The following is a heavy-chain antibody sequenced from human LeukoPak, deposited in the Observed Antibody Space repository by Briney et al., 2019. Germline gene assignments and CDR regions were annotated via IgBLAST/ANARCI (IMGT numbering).Heavy chain of an antibody. CDR1: GFTFSSYG. V-gene: IGHV3-23*01. Sequence: GGSLRLSCAASGFTFSSYGMSWVRQAPGKGLEWVSAISGSGGSTYYADSVKGRFTISRDNSKNTLYLQMNSLRAEDTAVYYCAKASVYYDILTGYNYWGQGTLVTVPS. CDR2: ISGSGGST. J-gene: IGHJ4*02. CDR3: AKASVYYDILTGYNY. D-gene: IGHD3-9*01.